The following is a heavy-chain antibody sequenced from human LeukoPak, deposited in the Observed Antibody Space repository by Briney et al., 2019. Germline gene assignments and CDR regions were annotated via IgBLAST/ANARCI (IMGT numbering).Heavy chain of an antibody. CDR3: ARVARSYNWFDP. Sequence: SETLSLTCTVSGGSISSGGYYWSWIRQHPGKGLEWIGYIYYSGSTYYNPSLKSRVTISVDTSKNQFSLKLSSVTAADTAVYYCARVARSYNWFDPWGQGTLVTVSS. CDR1: GGSISSGGYY. D-gene: IGHD4-17*01. CDR2: IYYSGST. V-gene: IGHV4-31*03. J-gene: IGHJ5*02.